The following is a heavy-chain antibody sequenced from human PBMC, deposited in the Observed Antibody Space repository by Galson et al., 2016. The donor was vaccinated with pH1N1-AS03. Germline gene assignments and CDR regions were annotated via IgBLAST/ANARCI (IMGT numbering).Heavy chain of an antibody. CDR3: GRHLRSSYSMDV. CDR2: IFYIGDT. J-gene: IGHJ6*02. V-gene: IGHV4-59*08. CDR1: GGSVNGYY. D-gene: IGHD2-15*01. Sequence: ETLSLTCTVSGGSVNGYYWTWIRQPPGKGLEWIGQIFYIGDTLYTPSLRGRVTMSVDTSKNQLSLRLRSVTAAVTAVYYCGRHLRSSYSMDVWGQGTTVTVSS.